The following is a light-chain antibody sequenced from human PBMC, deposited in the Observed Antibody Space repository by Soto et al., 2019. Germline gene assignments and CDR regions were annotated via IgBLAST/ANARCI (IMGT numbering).Light chain of an antibody. CDR1: QTVSSNY. CDR3: QERSNWPALT. Sequence: PGGTATLCFRASQTVSSNYLAWCQQRPGQAPRLLIYGASTRAAGIPDRFSGSGSGTDFTLTISSLEPEGFAVYYCQERSNWPALTLTGGTKVDIK. CDR2: GAS. V-gene: IGKV3D-20*02. J-gene: IGKJ4*01.